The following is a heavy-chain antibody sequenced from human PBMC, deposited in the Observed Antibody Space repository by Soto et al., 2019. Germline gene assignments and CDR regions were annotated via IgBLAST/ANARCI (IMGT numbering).Heavy chain of an antibody. J-gene: IGHJ6*02. D-gene: IGHD3-3*01. Sequence: PGGSLRLSCAASGFTFSSYWMHWVRQAPGKGLVWVSRINSDGSSTSYADSVKGRFTISRDNAKNTLYLQMNSLRAEDTAVYYCARDQYHRFLEYGFAYYYYGMDVWGQGTTVTVSS. CDR3: ARDQYHRFLEYGFAYYYYGMDV. V-gene: IGHV3-74*01. CDR1: GFTFSSYW. CDR2: INSDGSST.